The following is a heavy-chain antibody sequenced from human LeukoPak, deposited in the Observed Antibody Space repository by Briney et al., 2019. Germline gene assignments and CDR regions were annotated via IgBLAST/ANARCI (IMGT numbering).Heavy chain of an antibody. J-gene: IGHJ4*02. CDR2: ISTDGSQT. CDR1: GFTFSNYW. D-gene: IGHD2-2*02. V-gene: IGHV3-74*01. Sequence: GGSLRLSCEASGFTFSNYWMHWVRQPPGKGLMWVSQISTDGSQTFYADSVKGRFTISRDNAQNTLFLQMDSLRPEDTAVYYCVRAHGTYTPLGYWGQGILVTVSS. CDR3: VRAHGTYTPLGY.